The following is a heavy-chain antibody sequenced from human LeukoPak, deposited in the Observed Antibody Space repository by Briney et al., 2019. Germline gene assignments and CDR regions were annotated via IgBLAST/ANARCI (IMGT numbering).Heavy chain of an antibody. CDR1: GFSFSDFY. D-gene: IGHD1-26*01. J-gene: IGHJ4*02. CDR3: AREARGSGRDFDY. V-gene: IGHV3-11*01. Sequence: GGSLRLSCAASGFSFSDFYMSWIRQAPGMGLEWISYIGTRSNPIYYSDSVKGRFTISRDDAKNSLYLQMNSLRDEDTAVYFCAREARGSGRDFDYWGQGILVTVSS. CDR2: IGTRSNPI.